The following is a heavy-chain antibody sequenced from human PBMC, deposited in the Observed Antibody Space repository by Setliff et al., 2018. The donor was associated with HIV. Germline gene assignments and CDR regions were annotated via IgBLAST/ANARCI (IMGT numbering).Heavy chain of an antibody. D-gene: IGHD6-19*01. V-gene: IGHV3-23*01. Sequence: PGGSLRLSCAASGFTFSSYAMSWVRQAPGKGLEWVSAISSGIGTTYYADSVKGRFTISRDNSKNTLYLQMNSLRAEDTATYYCGKGQRADPMAVEHWGQGTLVTVSS. CDR1: GFTFSSYA. CDR2: ISSGIGTT. J-gene: IGHJ4*02. CDR3: GKGQRADPMAVEH.